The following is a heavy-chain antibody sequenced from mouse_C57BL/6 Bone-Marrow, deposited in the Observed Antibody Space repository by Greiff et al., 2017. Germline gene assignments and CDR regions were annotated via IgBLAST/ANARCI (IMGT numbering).Heavy chain of an antibody. D-gene: IGHD2-3*01. Sequence: VNVVESGAELARPGASVKLSCKASGYTFTSYGISWVKQRTGQGLEWIGEIYPRSGNTYYNEKFKGKATLTADKSSSTAYMELRSLTSEDSAVYFCARGGLLLFAYWGQGTLVTVSA. CDR1: GYTFTSYG. J-gene: IGHJ3*01. CDR2: IYPRSGNT. V-gene: IGHV1-81*01. CDR3: ARGGLLLFAY.